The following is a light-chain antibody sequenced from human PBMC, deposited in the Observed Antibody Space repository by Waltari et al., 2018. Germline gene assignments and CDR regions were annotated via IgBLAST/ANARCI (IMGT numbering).Light chain of an antibody. Sequence: QSVLTQPPSASGTPGQRVTISCSGSSSNIGSNPVNWYQQLPGTAPKLLIYSNNQRREGVPERFSGSKSGTSASLAISGLQSEDEADYYCAAWDDSLNGSWVFGGGTKLTVL. CDR2: SNN. CDR1: SSNIGSNP. J-gene: IGLJ3*02. V-gene: IGLV1-44*01. CDR3: AAWDDSLNGSWV.